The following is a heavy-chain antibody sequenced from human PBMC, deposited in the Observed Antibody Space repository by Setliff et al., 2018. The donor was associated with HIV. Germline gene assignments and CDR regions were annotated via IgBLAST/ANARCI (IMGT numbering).Heavy chain of an antibody. CDR3: ARARRAGSGPKYFQH. D-gene: IGHD2-15*01. CDR2: INTSGTT. V-gene: IGHV4-4*09. CDR1: GGSISSYY. J-gene: IGHJ1*01. Sequence: SETLSLTCTVSGGSISSYYWSWIRQPPGKGLEWIGYINTSGTTNYNPSLKSRVTISVDTSKNQFSLKLSSVTAADTAVYYCARARRAGSGPKYFQHWGQGTLVTVSS.